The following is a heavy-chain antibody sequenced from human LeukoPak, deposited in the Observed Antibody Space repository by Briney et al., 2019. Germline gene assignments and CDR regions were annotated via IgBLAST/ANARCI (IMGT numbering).Heavy chain of an antibody. CDR1: GYTFTGYY. CDR2: ISAYNGNT. J-gene: IGHJ6*02. Sequence: ASVKVSCKASGYTFTGYYMHWVRQAPGQGLEWMGWISAYNGNTNYAQKLQGRVTMTTDTSTSTAYMELRSLRSDDTAVYYCARAPDPAYSSSWFNYYYGMDVWGQGTTVTVSS. D-gene: IGHD6-13*01. CDR3: ARAPDPAYSSSWFNYYYGMDV. V-gene: IGHV1-18*04.